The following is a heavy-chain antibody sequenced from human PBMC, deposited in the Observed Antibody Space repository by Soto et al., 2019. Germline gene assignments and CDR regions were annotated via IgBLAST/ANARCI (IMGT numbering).Heavy chain of an antibody. CDR1: GFTFSGSA. CDR3: TRHPSCSSTSCYPFDY. D-gene: IGHD2-2*01. V-gene: IGHV3-73*01. CDR2: IRSKANSYAT. J-gene: IGHJ4*02. Sequence: PAGSMILSGSASGFTFSGSAMHWVRQASGKGLEWVGRIRSKANSYATAYAASVKGRFTISRDDSKNTAYLQMNSLKTEDTAVYYCTRHPSCSSTSCYPFDYWGQGTLVTVSS.